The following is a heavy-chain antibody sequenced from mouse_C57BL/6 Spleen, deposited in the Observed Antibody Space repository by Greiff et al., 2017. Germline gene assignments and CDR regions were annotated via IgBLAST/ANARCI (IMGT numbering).Heavy chain of an antibody. CDR2: ISDGGSYT. V-gene: IGHV5-4*01. D-gene: IGHD4-1*02. CDR1: GFTFSSYA. Sequence: EVQRVASGGGLVKPGGSLKLSCAASGFTFSSYAMSWVRQTPEKRLEWVATISDGGSYTYYPDNVKGRFTISRDNAKNNLYLQMSHLKSEDTAVYYCARRSTGTRGYFDVWGTGTTVTVSS. J-gene: IGHJ1*03. CDR3: ARRSTGTRGYFDV.